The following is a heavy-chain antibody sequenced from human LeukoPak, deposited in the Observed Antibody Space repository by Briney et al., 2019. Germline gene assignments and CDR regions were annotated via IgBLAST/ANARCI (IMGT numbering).Heavy chain of an antibody. V-gene: IGHV3-23*01. D-gene: IGHD3-22*01. Sequence: GGSLRLSCAASGFSFSSYAMSWVRQAPGKGLEWVSSISGSGDNTYYAESVKGRFTISRDNSKNTLFLQMNSLRAEDTAVYYCAKHAIITVIVVVTREFDYWGQGTLVTVSS. CDR3: AKHAIITVIVVVTREFDY. J-gene: IGHJ4*02. CDR1: GFSFSSYA. CDR2: ISGSGDNT.